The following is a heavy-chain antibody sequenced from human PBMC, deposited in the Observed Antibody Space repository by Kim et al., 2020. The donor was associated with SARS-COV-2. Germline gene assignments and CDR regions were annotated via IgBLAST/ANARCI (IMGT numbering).Heavy chain of an antibody. V-gene: IGHV3-48*04. D-gene: IGHD2-15*01. CDR2: ISTSSSI. CDR1: GSTFSTYS. Sequence: GGSLRLSCAASGSTFSTYSINWVRQAPGQGLEWVSYISTSSSIYYADSVKGRFTISRDNTKKSLYLQMNSLRVEDTAVYYCARDYCSGGRCYYMDVWGQGTSVTVSS. J-gene: IGHJ6*03. CDR3: ARDYCSGGRCYYMDV.